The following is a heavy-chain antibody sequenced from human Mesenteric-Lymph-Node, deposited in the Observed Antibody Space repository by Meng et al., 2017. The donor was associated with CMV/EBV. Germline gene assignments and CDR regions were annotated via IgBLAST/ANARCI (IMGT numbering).Heavy chain of an antibody. CDR3: AKDPRTIFGATFDY. D-gene: IGHD3-3*01. Sequence: GGSLRLSCAASGFTFSSYSMNWVRQAPGKGLEWVSSISSSSSYIYYADSVKGRFTISRDNAKNSLYLQMNSLRAEDTAVYYCAKDPRTIFGATFDYWGQGTLVTVSS. J-gene: IGHJ4*02. CDR1: GFTFSSYS. CDR2: ISSSSSYI. V-gene: IGHV3-21*04.